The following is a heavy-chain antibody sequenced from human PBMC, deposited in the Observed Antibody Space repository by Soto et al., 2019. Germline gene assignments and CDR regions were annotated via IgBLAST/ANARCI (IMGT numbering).Heavy chain of an antibody. CDR2: IIPILGIA. CDR1: GGTFSSYT. V-gene: IGHV1-69*02. D-gene: IGHD1-26*01. J-gene: IGHJ4*02. Sequence: QVQLVQSGAEVKKPGSSVKVSCKASGGTFSSYTISWVRQAPGQGLEWMGRIIPILGIANYAQKVQGRVTITADKSTRTAYMKLSSLTSEDTAVYYCASLGRDGLTDYWGQGTLVTVSS. CDR3: ASLGRDGLTDY.